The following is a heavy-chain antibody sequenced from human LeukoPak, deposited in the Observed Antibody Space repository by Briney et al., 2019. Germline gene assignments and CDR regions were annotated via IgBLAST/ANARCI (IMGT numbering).Heavy chain of an antibody. CDR1: GFTFSSFA. V-gene: IGHV3-23*01. D-gene: IGHD3-10*01. J-gene: IGHJ4*02. Sequence: GGFLRLSCAASGFTFSSFAMSWVRQAPGKGLEWLSTITDSAGSTYYADSVKGRFTISRDNSKNTLYLHMNSLRAEDTAVYYCAKLGNFASGSYSDWGQGTLVTVSS. CDR2: ITDSAGST. CDR3: AKLGNFASGSYSD.